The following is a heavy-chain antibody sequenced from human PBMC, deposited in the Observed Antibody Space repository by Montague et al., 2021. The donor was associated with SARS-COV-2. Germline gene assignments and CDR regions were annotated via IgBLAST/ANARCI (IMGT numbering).Heavy chain of an antibody. V-gene: IGHV3-53*04. Sequence: SLRLSCAASGFTVRNNYMSWVRQAPGKGLEWVSIIYSGGSTYYADSVKGRFTISRHNSDNTLYLQMNSLSADDTAVYYYARVNNYYAASPLDYWGQGTLVTVSS. CDR2: IYSGGST. D-gene: IGHD1-26*01. CDR3: ARVNNYYAASPLDY. J-gene: IGHJ4*02. CDR1: GFTVRNNY.